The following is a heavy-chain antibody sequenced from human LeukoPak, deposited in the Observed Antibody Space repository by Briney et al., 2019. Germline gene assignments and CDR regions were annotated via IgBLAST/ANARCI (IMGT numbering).Heavy chain of an antibody. V-gene: IGHV3-23*01. CDR3: AKVVTKLDGVDW. CDR1: GFTVSSNY. J-gene: IGHJ4*02. D-gene: IGHD3/OR15-3a*01. Sequence: GGSLRLSCAASGFTVSSNYMSWVRQAPGKGLEWVSAISGSGGSTYYADSVKGRFTISRDNSKNTLYLQMNSLRAEDTAVYYCAKVVTKLDGVDWWGQGTLVTVSS. CDR2: ISGSGGST.